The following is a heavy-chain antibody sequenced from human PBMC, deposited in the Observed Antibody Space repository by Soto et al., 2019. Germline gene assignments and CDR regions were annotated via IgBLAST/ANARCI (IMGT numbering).Heavy chain of an antibody. CDR1: GGTFSTNT. V-gene: IGHV1-69*18. D-gene: IGHD2-21*02. CDR3: ARDRCNTRTGNRDSFFDP. J-gene: IGHJ5*02. CDR2: IIPFSGTS. Sequence: QVQLVQSGAEVKRPGSSVKVSCKASGGTFSTNTISWVRQAPGQGLEWIGRIIPFSGTSNSAQKFQGRVTIPADESTRTSYLELSSLSSEDTAVYYCARDRCNTRTGNRDSFFDPWGQGTLVTVSS.